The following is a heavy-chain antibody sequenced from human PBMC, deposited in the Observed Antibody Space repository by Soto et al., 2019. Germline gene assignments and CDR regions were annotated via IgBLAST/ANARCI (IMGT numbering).Heavy chain of an antibody. CDR2: INPSGGST. J-gene: IGHJ5*02. V-gene: IGHV1-46*01. Sequence: QVQLVQSGAEVKKPGASVKVSCKASGYTFTSYCMHWVRQAPGQGLEWMGIINPSGGSTCYAQKFQGRFTMVMDTSTSTVYMEMSSLRSEDTGVYYCSRVSRQLVRCWFAPWGHGTMVTVST. CDR3: SRVSRQLVRCWFAP. CDR1: GYTFTSYC. D-gene: IGHD6-6*01.